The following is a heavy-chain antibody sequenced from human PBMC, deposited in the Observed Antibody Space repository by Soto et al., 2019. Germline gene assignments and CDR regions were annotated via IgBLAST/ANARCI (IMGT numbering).Heavy chain of an antibody. V-gene: IGHV3-30-3*01. J-gene: IGHJ6*02. D-gene: IGHD3-3*01. Sequence: GSLRLSCAASGFTFSSYAMHWVRQAPGKGLEWVAVIPYDGSNKYYADSVKGRFTISRDNSKNTLYLQMNSLRAEDTAVYYCARDPRVTIFGVVITGMDVWGQGTTVTVSS. CDR3: ARDPRVTIFGVVITGMDV. CDR2: IPYDGSNK. CDR1: GFTFSSYA.